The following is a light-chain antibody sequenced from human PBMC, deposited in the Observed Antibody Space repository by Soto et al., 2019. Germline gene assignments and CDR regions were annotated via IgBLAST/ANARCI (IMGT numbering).Light chain of an antibody. CDR3: QQSYSTPVYT. J-gene: IGKJ2*01. Sequence: DIQMTQSPSSLSASVGDRVTITCRASQSISSYLNWYQQKPRKAPKLLIYAASSLQSGVPSRFSGSGSGTDFTLTISSLQPEDFATYYCQQSYSTPVYTFGQGTKLEIK. CDR1: QSISSY. V-gene: IGKV1-39*01. CDR2: AAS.